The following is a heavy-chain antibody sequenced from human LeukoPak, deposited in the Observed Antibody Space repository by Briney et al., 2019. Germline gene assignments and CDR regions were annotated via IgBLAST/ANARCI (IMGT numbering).Heavy chain of an antibody. CDR1: GGSISGSSNSHS. CDR2: IYDSGSA. Sequence: SETLSLTCIVSGGSISGSSNSHSWCWIRQPPGKGLEWFGSIYDSGSAYYNPSLNSRATMSVDTPKNQFSLKLTSGTGADTAVYYCARLALTGIGGRGYFDYWGQGTLVTVSS. V-gene: IGHV4-39*01. CDR3: ARLALTGIGGRGYFDY. D-gene: IGHD3-16*01. J-gene: IGHJ4*02.